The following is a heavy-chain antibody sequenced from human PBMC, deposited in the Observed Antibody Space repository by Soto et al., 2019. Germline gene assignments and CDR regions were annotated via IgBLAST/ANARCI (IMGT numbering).Heavy chain of an antibody. Sequence: QVHLVQSGAEVRKPGASVKVSGKGSGYTFTSYGIAWVRQAPGQGLEWMGWISAHNDNTNYAQKVQGSVTVTRDTSTSTAYMELRNLRSDDTAVYYCARGRYGDYWGQGALVTVSS. CDR1: GYTFTSYG. J-gene: IGHJ4*02. CDR3: ARGRYGDY. D-gene: IGHD1-1*01. CDR2: ISAHNDNT. V-gene: IGHV1-18*01.